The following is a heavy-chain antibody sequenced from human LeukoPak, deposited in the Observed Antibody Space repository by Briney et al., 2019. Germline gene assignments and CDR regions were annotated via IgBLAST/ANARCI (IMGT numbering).Heavy chain of an antibody. J-gene: IGHJ4*02. Sequence: PSETLSLTCTVSGGSISSSSYYWGWIRQPPGKGLEWIGSIYYSGSTYYNPSLKSRVTISVDTSKNQFSLKLSSVTAADTAVYYRASLRSSGWYGGNFDYWGQGTLVTVSS. D-gene: IGHD6-19*01. CDR2: IYYSGST. CDR1: GGSISSSSYY. V-gene: IGHV4-39*01. CDR3: ASLRSSGWYGGNFDY.